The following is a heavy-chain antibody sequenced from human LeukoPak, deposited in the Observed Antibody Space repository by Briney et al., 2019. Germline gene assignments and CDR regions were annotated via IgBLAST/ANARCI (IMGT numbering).Heavy chain of an antibody. CDR1: GFTFDDYG. CDR3: ARLKRGYSYGYFSLIALFGWFDP. J-gene: IGHJ5*02. D-gene: IGHD5-18*01. V-gene: IGHV3-20*04. Sequence: GGSLRLSCAASGFTFDDYGMSWVRQGPGKGLEWVSGINWNGGSTGYADSVKGRFTISRDNAKNSLYLQMNSLRAEDTAVYYCARLKRGYSYGYFSLIALFGWFDPWGQGTLVTVSS. CDR2: INWNGGST.